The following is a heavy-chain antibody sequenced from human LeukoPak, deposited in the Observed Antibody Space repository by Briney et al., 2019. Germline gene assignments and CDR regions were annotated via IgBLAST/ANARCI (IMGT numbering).Heavy chain of an antibody. J-gene: IGHJ4*02. CDR2: INPNSGGT. CDR1: GYTFTGYY. D-gene: IGHD3-3*01. V-gene: IGHV1-2*02. CDR3: ARDLRFLEWLPFDY. Sequence: AASVKVSCXASGYTFTGYYMHWVRLAHGQGLEWMGWINPNSGGTNYAQKFQGRVTMTRDTSISTAYMELSRLRSDDTAVYYCARDLRFLEWLPFDYWGQGTLVTVSS.